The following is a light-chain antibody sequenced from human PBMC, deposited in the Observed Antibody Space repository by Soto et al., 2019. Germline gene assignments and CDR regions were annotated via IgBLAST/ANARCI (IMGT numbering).Light chain of an antibody. CDR2: GAS. J-gene: IGKJ2*01. CDR3: QHFDSSSYT. V-gene: IGKV3-20*01. Sequence: EVVLTQSPGTLSFSPGQRATLSCRASQSVTSSDLAWYQQKPGQAPRLLIYGASIRATGIPDRFSGSGSGADFTLTISRLEPEEFELFYCQHFDSSSYTFGQGTKLEI. CDR1: QSVTSSD.